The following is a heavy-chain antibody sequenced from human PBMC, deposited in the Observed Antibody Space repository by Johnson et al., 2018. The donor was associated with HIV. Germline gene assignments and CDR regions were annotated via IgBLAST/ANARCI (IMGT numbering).Heavy chain of an antibody. Sequence: QVQLVESGGGVVQPGRSLRLSCAASGFTFSSYAMHWVRQAPGKGLHCVAALSYDGHNQSYAPSANGRFTISRDNAKNSLYLQMNSLRAEDTALYYCAKDIGPSGSGSYSWSQGTMVTVSS. V-gene: IGHV3-30-3*01. CDR3: AKDIGPSGSGSYS. CDR1: GFTFSSYA. J-gene: IGHJ3*01. D-gene: IGHD3-10*01. CDR2: LSYDGHNQ.